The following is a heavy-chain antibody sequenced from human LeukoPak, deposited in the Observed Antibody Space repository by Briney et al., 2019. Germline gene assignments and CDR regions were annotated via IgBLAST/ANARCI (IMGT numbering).Heavy chain of an antibody. Sequence: GRSLRLSCAASGFTFDDYAMHWVRQAPGKGLEWVSGISWNSGSIGYADSVKGRFTISRDNAKNSLYLQMNSLRAEDTALYYCAKDIEFDPWGQGTLVTASS. J-gene: IGHJ5*02. CDR2: ISWNSGSI. CDR1: GFTFDDYA. V-gene: IGHV3-9*01. CDR3: AKDIEFDP.